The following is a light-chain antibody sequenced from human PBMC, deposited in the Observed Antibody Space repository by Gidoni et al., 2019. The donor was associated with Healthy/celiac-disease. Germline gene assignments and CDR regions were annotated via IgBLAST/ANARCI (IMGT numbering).Light chain of an antibody. CDR1: QSISSW. V-gene: IGKV1-5*01. J-gene: IGKJ1*01. CDR2: DAS. CDR3: QQYNSYWT. Sequence: DIQMTQSPSTLSASVGDRVTITCRASQSISSWLAWYQPKPGNAPKLRIYDASSLESGVPSRFSGSGSGTEFTLTISSLQPDDFATYYCQQYNSYWTFGQGTKVEIK.